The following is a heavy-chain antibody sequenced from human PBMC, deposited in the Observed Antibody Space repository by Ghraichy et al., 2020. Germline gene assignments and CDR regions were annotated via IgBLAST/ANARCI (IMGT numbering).Heavy chain of an antibody. CDR1: GFTVSSNY. CDR2: IYSGGST. V-gene: IGHV3-53*01. Sequence: GGSLRLSCAASGFTVSSNYMSWVRQAPGKGLEWVSVIYSGGSTYYADSVKGRFTISRDNSKNTLYLQMNSLRAEDTAVYYCAKDPGYYDSSGPGDYWGQGTLVTVSS. CDR3: AKDPGYYDSSGPGDY. D-gene: IGHD3-22*01. J-gene: IGHJ4*02.